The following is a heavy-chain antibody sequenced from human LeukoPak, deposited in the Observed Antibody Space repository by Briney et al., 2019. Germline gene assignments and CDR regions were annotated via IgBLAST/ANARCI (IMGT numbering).Heavy chain of an antibody. CDR3: ARFMVSVSGDAFDI. CDR1: GGSISSYY. Sequence: SETLSLTCTVSGGSISSYYWSWIRQPAGKGLEWIGRIYTSGSTYYNPSLKSRVTMSVDTSKNQFSLKLSSVTAADTAVYYCARFMVSVSGDAFDIWGQGTMVTVSS. J-gene: IGHJ3*02. V-gene: IGHV4-4*07. D-gene: IGHD2-15*01. CDR2: IYTSGST.